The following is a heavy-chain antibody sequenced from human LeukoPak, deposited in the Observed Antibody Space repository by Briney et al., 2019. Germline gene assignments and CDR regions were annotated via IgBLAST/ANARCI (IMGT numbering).Heavy chain of an antibody. CDR2: ISAYNGDT. J-gene: IGHJ4*02. Sequence: GASVKVSCKASGYTFTSLGISWVRQAPGQGLEWLGWISAYNGDTNYPQKLQVRVTMTTDTSTSTAYMEPRSLRSDDTAVYYCARSGSSTGTKLFDYWGQGTLVTVSS. D-gene: IGHD1-1*01. CDR1: GYTFTSLG. CDR3: ARSGSSTGTKLFDY. V-gene: IGHV1-18*01.